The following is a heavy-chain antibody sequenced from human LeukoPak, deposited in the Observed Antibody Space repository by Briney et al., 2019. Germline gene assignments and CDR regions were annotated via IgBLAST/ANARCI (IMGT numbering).Heavy chain of an antibody. V-gene: IGHV3-15*01. CDR1: GLTFSSYW. D-gene: IGHD3-3*01. Sequence: GGSLRLSCAASGLTFSSYWMSWVRQAPGKGLEWVGRIKSKTHGGTTEYAAPVKGRFTISRDDSKTTLYLQMNSLKTEDTAVYYCATYSSGCFPDWGQGTLVTVSS. CDR2: IKSKTHGGTT. CDR3: ATYSSGCFPD. J-gene: IGHJ4*02.